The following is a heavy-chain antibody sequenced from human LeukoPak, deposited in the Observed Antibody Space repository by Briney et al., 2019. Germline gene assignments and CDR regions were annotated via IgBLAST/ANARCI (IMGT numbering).Heavy chain of an antibody. D-gene: IGHD3-10*01. V-gene: IGHV3-30*03. CDR1: GFTFSTYS. CDR3: ARDAGSGSYPYGFDY. Sequence: GGSLRLSCAASGFTFSTYSMNWVRQAPGKGLEWVAVISYDGSNKYYADSVKGRFTISRDNSKNTLYLQMNSLRAEDTAVYYCARDAGSGSYPYGFDYWGQGTLVTVSS. J-gene: IGHJ4*02. CDR2: ISYDGSNK.